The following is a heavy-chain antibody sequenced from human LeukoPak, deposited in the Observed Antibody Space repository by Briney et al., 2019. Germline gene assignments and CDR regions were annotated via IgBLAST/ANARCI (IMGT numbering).Heavy chain of an antibody. J-gene: IGHJ4*02. CDR2: IFHGST. CDR3: ARDGSSCLDY. V-gene: IGHV4-59*12. D-gene: IGHD6-13*01. CDR1: GGSISSYY. Sequence: SETLSLTCTVSGGSISSYYWSWIRQPPGKGLEWIGYIFHGSTNYNPSLKSRVTISVDTSRNQFSLKLSSATAADTAVYYCARDGSSCLDYWGQGTLVTVSS.